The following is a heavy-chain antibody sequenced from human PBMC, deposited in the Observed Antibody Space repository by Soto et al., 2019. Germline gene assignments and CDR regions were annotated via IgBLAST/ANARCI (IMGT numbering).Heavy chain of an antibody. CDR3: ARKITMVRGVITPYFDY. D-gene: IGHD3-10*01. CDR2: IYHSGST. Sequence: SETLSLSCTVPGGSISSSNWWSWVRQPPGKGLEWIGEIYHSGSTNYNPSLKSRVTISVDKSKNQFSLKLSSVTAADTAVYYCARKITMVRGVITPYFDYWGQGTLVTVSS. J-gene: IGHJ4*02. V-gene: IGHV4-4*02. CDR1: GGSISSSNW.